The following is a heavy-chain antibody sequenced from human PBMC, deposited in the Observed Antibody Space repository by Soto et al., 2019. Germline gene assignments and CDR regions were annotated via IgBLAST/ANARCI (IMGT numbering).Heavy chain of an antibody. J-gene: IGHJ1*01. V-gene: IGHV1-3*01. CDR2: INAGNGNT. Sequence: QVQLVQSGAEVKKPGASVKVSCKASGYTFTSYAMHWWRQPPGQGLGGMGWINAGNGNTKYSQKFQGRVTITRDTSASTAYMELSSLRSEDTAVYYCAMSESSGYYYGYFQHWGQGTLVTVSS. CDR3: AMSESSGYYYGYFQH. CDR1: GYTFTSYA. D-gene: IGHD3-22*01.